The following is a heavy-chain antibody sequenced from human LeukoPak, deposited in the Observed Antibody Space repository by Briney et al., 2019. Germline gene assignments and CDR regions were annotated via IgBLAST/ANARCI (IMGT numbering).Heavy chain of an antibody. CDR3: ASRAPGYYDILTGLRGYFDY. D-gene: IGHD3-9*01. CDR2: ISFGGSP. Sequence: PSETLSLTCTVSGGSIINSYWSWIRQPPGKGLEWIGYISFGGSPNYSPSLKSRVTISVDKSKNQFSLKLSSVTAADTAVYYCASRAPGYYDILTGLRGYFDYWGQGTLVTVSS. V-gene: IGHV4-59*12. CDR1: GGSIINSY. J-gene: IGHJ4*02.